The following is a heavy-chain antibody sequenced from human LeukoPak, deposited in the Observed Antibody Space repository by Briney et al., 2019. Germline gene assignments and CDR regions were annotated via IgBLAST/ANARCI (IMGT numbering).Heavy chain of an antibody. V-gene: IGHV3-48*01. J-gene: IGHJ4*02. D-gene: IGHD3-10*01. Sequence: GGSLRLSCAASGFTFSDYSMNWVRQAPGKGLEWVSYISSSSSTIYYTDSVKGRFTISRDNAKNSLYLQMNSLRAEDTAVYYCANINAGFAGSAFWGQGTLVTVSS. CDR3: ANINAGFAGSAF. CDR2: ISSSSSTI. CDR1: GFTFSDYS.